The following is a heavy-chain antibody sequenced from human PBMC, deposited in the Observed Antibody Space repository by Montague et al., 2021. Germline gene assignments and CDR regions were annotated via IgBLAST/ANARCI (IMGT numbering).Heavy chain of an antibody. CDR2: PPNGRSI. Sequence: SETLSLTCTVFGDSINTYSWSWIRQPAGKRLEWIGRPPNGRSINSNPPIKCRASKSEDTSKNQFSLKLSSVTAADTAVYFCARDTVGASGYFYYYYMDVWGRVTTVTVSS. J-gene: IGHJ6*03. D-gene: IGHD1-26*01. CDR3: ARDTVGASGYFYYYYMDV. V-gene: IGHV4-4*07. CDR1: GDSINTYS.